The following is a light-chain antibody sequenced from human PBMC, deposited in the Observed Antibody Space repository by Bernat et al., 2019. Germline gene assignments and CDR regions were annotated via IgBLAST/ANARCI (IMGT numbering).Light chain of an antibody. Sequence: DSVMTQSPISLPVTPGEPASISCRSSQSLLHSNGYNYLDWYLQKPGQSPQLQIYLGSNRASGVPDMFSGSGSGTDFTLKISRVEAEDVGVYYCMQALQTPHFGPGTKVDIK. V-gene: IGKV2-28*01. J-gene: IGKJ3*01. CDR3: MQALQTPH. CDR1: QSLLHSNGYNY. CDR2: LGS.